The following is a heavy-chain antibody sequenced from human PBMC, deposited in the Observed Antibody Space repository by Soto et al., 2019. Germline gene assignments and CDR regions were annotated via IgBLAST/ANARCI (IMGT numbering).Heavy chain of an antibody. V-gene: IGHV4-61*01. CDR1: GGSVSSGSYY. CDR2: IYYSGST. J-gene: IGHJ5*02. D-gene: IGHD6-13*01. Sequence: SETLSLTCTVSGGSVSSGSYYWSWIRQPPGKGLEWIGYIYYSGSTNYNPSLKSRVTISVDTSKNQFSLKLSSVTAADTAVYYWARGRGSIAAVYNWFDPWGQGTLVTVSS. CDR3: ARGRGSIAAVYNWFDP.